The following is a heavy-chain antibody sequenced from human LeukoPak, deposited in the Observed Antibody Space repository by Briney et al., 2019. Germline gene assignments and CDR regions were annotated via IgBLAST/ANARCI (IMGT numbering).Heavy chain of an antibody. J-gene: IGHJ4*02. CDR1: GFTVSSNY. CDR3: ARDIPMTTESY. D-gene: IGHD4-17*01. Sequence: PGGSLRLSCAASGFTVSSNYMSWVRQAPGKGLEWVSVIYSGGSTYYADSVKGRFTISRDNSKNTLYLQMNSLRAEDTAVYYCARDIPMTTESYWGQGTLVTVSS. CDR2: IYSGGST. V-gene: IGHV3-66*01.